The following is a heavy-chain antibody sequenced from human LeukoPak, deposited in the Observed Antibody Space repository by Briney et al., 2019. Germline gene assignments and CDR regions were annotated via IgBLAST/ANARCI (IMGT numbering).Heavy chain of an antibody. Sequence: GASVKVSCKASGGTFSSYAICWVRQAPGQGLEWMGGIIPIFGTANYAQKFQGRVTITADESTSTAYMELSSLRSEDTAVHYCARGGMRTSPTLDSYYYYMDVWGKGTTVTVSS. V-gene: IGHV1-69*13. CDR3: ARGGMRTSPTLDSYYYYMDV. CDR1: GGTFSSYA. CDR2: IIPIFGTA. J-gene: IGHJ6*03. D-gene: IGHD1-14*01.